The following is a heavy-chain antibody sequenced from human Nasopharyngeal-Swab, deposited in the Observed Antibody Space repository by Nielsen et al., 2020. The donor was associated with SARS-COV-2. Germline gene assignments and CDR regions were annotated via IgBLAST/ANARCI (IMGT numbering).Heavy chain of an antibody. Sequence: GESLKISCTASGFTFSNYAMTWVRQAPGKGLEWVSSIRVSGDTTYYADSVKGRFTISRDNSKNTLYLQMNSLRAEDTAVYYCAKDAGGYSSSWGQGTLVTVSS. CDR3: AKDAGGYSSS. D-gene: IGHD6-13*01. CDR2: IRVSGDTT. V-gene: IGHV3-23*01. CDR1: GFTFSNYA. J-gene: IGHJ4*02.